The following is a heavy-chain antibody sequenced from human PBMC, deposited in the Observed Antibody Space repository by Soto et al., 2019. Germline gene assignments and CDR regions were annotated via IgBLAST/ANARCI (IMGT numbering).Heavy chain of an antibody. CDR1: GFTFSSYV. J-gene: IGHJ4*02. Sequence: EVQLLESGGGLVQPGGSLRLSCAASGFTFSSYVMSWVRQAPGKGLEWVSTISGSASSTYYTDSVKGRFTISRDNSKNTLYLQMNSLRAEDTAIYYCSKDICTYSSGSCYFDYWGQGTLVTVSS. CDR2: ISGSASST. V-gene: IGHV3-23*01. CDR3: SKDICTYSSGSCYFDY. D-gene: IGHD6-19*01.